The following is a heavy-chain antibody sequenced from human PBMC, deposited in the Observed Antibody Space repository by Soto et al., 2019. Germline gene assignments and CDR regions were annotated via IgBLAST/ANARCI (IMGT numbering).Heavy chain of an antibody. CDR2: IYPADSDT. D-gene: IGHD3-10*01. CDR1: AYSFTSYW. CDR3: ARVDPSAFSGRPPDY. V-gene: IGHV5-51*01. J-gene: IGHJ4*02. Sequence: GESLKISCKGSAYSFTSYWIGWVRQMPGKGHEWMGIIYPADSDTRYSPSFQGQVTISADKSISTAYLQWSSLKASDSAVYYCARVDPSAFSGRPPDYWGQGTLVTVSS.